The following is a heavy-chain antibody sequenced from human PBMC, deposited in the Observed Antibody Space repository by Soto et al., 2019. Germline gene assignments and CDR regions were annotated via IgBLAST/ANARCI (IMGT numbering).Heavy chain of an antibody. CDR1: GGTFSSYA. J-gene: IGHJ6*02. Sequence: SVKVSCKASGGTFSSYAISWVRQAPGQGLEWMGGIIPIFGTANYAQKFQGRVTITADESTSTAYMELSSLRAEDTAVYYCAREAGGHYYDSSGYPYYYYGMDVWGQVTTVPVS. D-gene: IGHD3-22*01. V-gene: IGHV1-69*13. CDR3: AREAGGHYYDSSGYPYYYYGMDV. CDR2: IIPIFGTA.